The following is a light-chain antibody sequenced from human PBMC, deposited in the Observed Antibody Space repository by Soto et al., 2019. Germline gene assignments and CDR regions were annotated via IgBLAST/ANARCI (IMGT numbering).Light chain of an antibody. V-gene: IGKV3-15*01. Sequence: EIVMTQSPATLPVSPGERATLSCRASQSVSSNLAWYQHRPGQAPRLLIYGASTRATGFPARFSGSGSGTEFTLTISSLQSEDFAVYYCQQYDNWPPITFGQGTRLEIK. CDR1: QSVSSN. J-gene: IGKJ5*01. CDR3: QQYDNWPPIT. CDR2: GAS.